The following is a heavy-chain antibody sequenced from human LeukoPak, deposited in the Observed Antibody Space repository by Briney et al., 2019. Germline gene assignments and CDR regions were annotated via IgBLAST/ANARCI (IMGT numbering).Heavy chain of an antibody. V-gene: IGHV3-21*01. CDR1: GFTFSSYS. CDR2: ISSSSSYI. J-gene: IGHJ1*01. CDR3: ANCGGDCLLAEYFQH. Sequence: GGSLRLSCAASGFTFSSYSMNWVRQAPGKGLEWVSSISSSSSYIYYADSVKGRFTISRDNAKNSLYLQMNSLRAEDTAVYYCANCGGDCLLAEYFQHWGQGTLVTVSS. D-gene: IGHD2-21*02.